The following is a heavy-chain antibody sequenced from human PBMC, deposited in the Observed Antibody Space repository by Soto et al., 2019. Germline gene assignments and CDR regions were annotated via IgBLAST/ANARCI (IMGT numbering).Heavy chain of an antibody. CDR1: GFTFSSYA. V-gene: IGHV3-23*01. CDR3: ELRNTGSYFDY. D-gene: IGHD1-26*01. Sequence: HPGGSLRLSCAGSGFTFSSYAMSWVRQAPGKGLEWVSGIGASGAATYYADFVKGRFIISRDNSKNTLFLQMNSLRAEDTAVYYCELRNTGSYFDYWGQGTLVTVSS. CDR2: IGASGAAT. J-gene: IGHJ4*02.